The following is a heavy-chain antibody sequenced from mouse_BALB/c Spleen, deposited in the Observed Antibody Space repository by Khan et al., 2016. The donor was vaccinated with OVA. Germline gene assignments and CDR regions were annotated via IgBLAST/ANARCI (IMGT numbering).Heavy chain of an antibody. J-gene: IGHJ4*01. CDR2: INTYTGEP. CDR1: GYSFTKNG. Sequence: QIQLVQSGPELKKPGEPVKISCKASGYSFTKNGLNWAKQAPGKSLKWMGWINTYTGEPTYADDFRGRFAFSLETSANTAYLQINNLKNEDTATYFCARGGYAGTMDYWGQGTSVTVSS. V-gene: IGHV9-3-1*01. CDR3: ARGGYAGTMDY.